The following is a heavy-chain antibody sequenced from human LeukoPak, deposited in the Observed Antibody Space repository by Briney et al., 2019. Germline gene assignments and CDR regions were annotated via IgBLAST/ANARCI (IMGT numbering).Heavy chain of an antibody. V-gene: IGHV1-69*13. J-gene: IGHJ4*02. D-gene: IGHD3-9*01. CDR2: IIPIFGTA. CDR1: GGTFSSYA. CDR3: ARDHDILTGPQNVNDDY. Sequence: SVKVSCTASGGTFSSYAISWVRQAPGQGLEWMGGIIPIFGTANYAQKFQGRVTITADESTSTAYMELSSLRSEDTAVYYCARDHDILTGPQNVNDDYWGQGTLVTVSS.